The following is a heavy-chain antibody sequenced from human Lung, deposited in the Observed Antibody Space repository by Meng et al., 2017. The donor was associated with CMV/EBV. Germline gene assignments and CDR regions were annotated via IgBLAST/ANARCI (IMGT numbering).Heavy chain of an antibody. CDR3: ARGTGYSSWAGVY. J-gene: IGHJ4*02. CDR2: INPNSGGT. D-gene: IGHD6-13*01. Sequence: ASVKVSCKASGYTFTGYYMHWVRQAPGQGLEWMGRINPNSGGTNYAQKFQGRVTMTRDTSISTAYIELSRLRSADPAGYYWARGTGYSSWAGVYWGQGTAVTVSS. V-gene: IGHV1-2*02. CDR1: GYTFTGYY.